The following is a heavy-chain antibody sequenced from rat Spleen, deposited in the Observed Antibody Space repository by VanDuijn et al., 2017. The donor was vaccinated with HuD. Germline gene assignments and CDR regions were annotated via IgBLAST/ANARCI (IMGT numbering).Heavy chain of an antibody. CDR2: IIYDGSRT. V-gene: IGHV5S10*01. CDR3: ARGGFAY. CDR1: GFTFSDYN. J-gene: IGHJ3*01. Sequence: EVQLVESGGGLVQPGRSLKLSCAASGFTFSDYNMAWVRQAPKKGLEWVATIIYDGSRTYYRDSVKGRFTVSRENAKSTLYFLMDSLRSEDTATYYCARGGFAYWGQGTLVTVSS.